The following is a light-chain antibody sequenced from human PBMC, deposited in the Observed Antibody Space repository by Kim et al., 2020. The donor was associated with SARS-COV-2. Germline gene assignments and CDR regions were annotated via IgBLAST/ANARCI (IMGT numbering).Light chain of an antibody. Sequence: QSVLTQPPSASGTPGQRVTISCSGDSSNIGSNYVYWYQQFPGMAPKVLIYRNNVRPSGVPDRFSVSKSGTSCSLAISGLRSEDEADYYCASWDDSLSGVVFGGGTQLTVL. CDR3: ASWDDSLSGVV. J-gene: IGLJ2*01. V-gene: IGLV1-47*01. CDR2: RNN. CDR1: SSNIGSNY.